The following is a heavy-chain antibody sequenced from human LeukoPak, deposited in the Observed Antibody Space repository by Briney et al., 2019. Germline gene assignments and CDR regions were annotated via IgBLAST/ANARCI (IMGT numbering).Heavy chain of an antibody. J-gene: IGHJ3*02. CDR1: GYTFTSYY. D-gene: IGHD6-13*01. CDR3: ARDSGIIAAAVDAFDI. CDR2: INPSGGST. Sequence: GASVKVSCKASGYTFTSYYMHWVRQAPGQGLEWMGIINPSGGSTSYAQKFQGRVTMTRDMSTSTVYMELSSLRSEDTAVYYCARDSGIIAAAVDAFDIWGQGTMVTVSS. V-gene: IGHV1-46*01.